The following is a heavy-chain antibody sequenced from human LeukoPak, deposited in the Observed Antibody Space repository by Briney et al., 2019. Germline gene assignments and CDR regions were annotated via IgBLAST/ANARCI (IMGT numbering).Heavy chain of an antibody. D-gene: IGHD3-3*01. CDR2: ISRSGRDI. CDR1: GFTFGTYA. J-gene: IGHJ4*02. Sequence: PGGSLRLSCAASGFTFGTYAMNWVRQAPGKGLEWVSSISRSGRDIYYADSVSGRSTISRDNARDSLYLQMNSLRVEDTAVYYCAKQYDFWSGPDYWGQGTLVTVSS. V-gene: IGHV3-21*04. CDR3: AKQYDFWSGPDY.